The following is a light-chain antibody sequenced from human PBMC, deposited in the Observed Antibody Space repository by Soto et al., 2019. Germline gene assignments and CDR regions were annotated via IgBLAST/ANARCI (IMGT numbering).Light chain of an antibody. Sequence: QSVLTQPPSASGTRGQRVTISCSGSSSNIGSNYVYWYQQLPGTAPKLLIYRNNQRPSGVPDRFSGSTSGTSASLAISGLRSEDEADYFCAAWDDSLSGVVFGGGTKLPVL. J-gene: IGLJ2*01. CDR1: SSNIGSNY. CDR3: AAWDDSLSGVV. CDR2: RNN. V-gene: IGLV1-47*01.